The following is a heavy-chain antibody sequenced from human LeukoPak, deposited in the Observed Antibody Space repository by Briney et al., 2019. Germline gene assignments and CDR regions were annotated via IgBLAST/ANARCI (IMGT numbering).Heavy chain of an antibody. V-gene: IGHV3-66*02. CDR1: GFTFSSYA. Sequence: GGSLRLSCATSGFTFSSYAMSWVRQAPGKGLEWVSVIYSGGSTYYADSVKGRLTISRDNSKNTLYLQMNSLRAEDTAVYYCARSADYDILTGYYSDWGQGTLVSVSS. J-gene: IGHJ4*02. CDR3: ARSADYDILTGYYSD. D-gene: IGHD3-9*01. CDR2: IYSGGST.